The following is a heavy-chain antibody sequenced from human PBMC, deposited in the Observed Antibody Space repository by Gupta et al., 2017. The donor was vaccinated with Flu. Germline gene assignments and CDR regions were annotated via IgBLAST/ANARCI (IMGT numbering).Heavy chain of an antibody. D-gene: IGHD2-2*01. CDR3: ARESCSSTSCYLSYYYGMDV. J-gene: IGHJ6*02. CDR2: ISSSSSTI. V-gene: IGHV3-48*02. CDR1: GFTFSSYS. Sequence: EVQLVESGGGLVQPGGSLRLSCAASGFTFSSYSMNWVRQAPGKGLEWVSYISSSSSTIYYADSVKGRFTISRDNAKNSLYLQMNSLRDEDTAVYYCARESCSSTSCYLSYYYGMDVWGQGTTVTVSS.